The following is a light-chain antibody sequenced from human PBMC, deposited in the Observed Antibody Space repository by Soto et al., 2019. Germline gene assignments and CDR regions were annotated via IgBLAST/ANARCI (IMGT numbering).Light chain of an antibody. J-gene: IGKJ1*01. V-gene: IGKV1-5*01. CDR2: AAS. CDR3: QHYNSYSEA. CDR1: QTISSW. Sequence: DIQMTQSPSTLSGSVGDRVTITCRASQTISSWLAWYQQKPGKAPKLLIYAASTLQSGVPSRFSGSGSGTDFTLTISCLQSDDFATYYCQHYNSYSEAFGQGTKVDIK.